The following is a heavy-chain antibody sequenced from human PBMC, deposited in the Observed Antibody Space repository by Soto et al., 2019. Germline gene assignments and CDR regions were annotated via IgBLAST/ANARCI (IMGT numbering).Heavy chain of an antibody. CDR3: EKGREVAAVDY. V-gene: IGHV3-23*01. Sequence: PGGSLRLSCAASRFTFSSYAMSWVHQAPGKGLEWVSGISGSGDTTYYADSVKGRFTISRDNSKNTLYLQMNSLRAEDTAVYYCEKGREVAAVDYWGQGTLVTVS. D-gene: IGHD6-19*01. CDR2: ISGSGDTT. CDR1: RFTFSSYA. J-gene: IGHJ4*02.